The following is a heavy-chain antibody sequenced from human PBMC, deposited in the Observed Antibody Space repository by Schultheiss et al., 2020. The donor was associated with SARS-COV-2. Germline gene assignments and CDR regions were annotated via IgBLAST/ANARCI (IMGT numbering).Heavy chain of an antibody. V-gene: IGHV3-21*01. CDR2: ISSSSSYI. CDR3: ARTYCGGDCYFPRDTGRDY. J-gene: IGHJ4*02. CDR1: GFTFSSYS. D-gene: IGHD2-21*02. Sequence: GGSLRLSCAASGFTFSSYSMNWVRQAPGKGLEWVSYISSSSSYIYYADSVKGRFTISRDNAKNSLYLQMNSLRAEDTAVYYCARTYCGGDCYFPRDTGRDYWGQGTLVTVSS.